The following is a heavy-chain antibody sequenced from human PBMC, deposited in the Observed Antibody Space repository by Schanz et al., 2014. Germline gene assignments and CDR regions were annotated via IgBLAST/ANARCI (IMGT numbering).Heavy chain of an antibody. V-gene: IGHV1-69*04. CDR3: ARLGTGMAVAGSVIDSYYYYMDV. Sequence: QVRLVQSGTQVKKPGASVKVSCKASGYTFTSYGISWVRQAPGQGLEWVGRFIPILDVGNYAQQFQGRVTFTADKSTSTAYMELSSLRYEDTAVYYCARLGTGMAVAGSVIDSYYYYMDVWGEGTTVTVSS. CDR1: GYTFTSYG. D-gene: IGHD6-19*01. CDR2: FIPILDVG. J-gene: IGHJ6*03.